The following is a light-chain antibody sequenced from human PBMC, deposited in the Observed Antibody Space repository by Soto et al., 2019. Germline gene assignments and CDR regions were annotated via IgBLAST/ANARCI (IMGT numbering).Light chain of an antibody. CDR1: SSDVWSYNL. CDR3: CSFARNSPLV. CDR2: EAS. Sequence: QSVLTQPASLSGSPGQSITISCTGSSSDVWSYNLGSWYQQYPGKEPRLLIYEASKRPSGVSDRLSASKSGVTAYLTISGLQAEDEADYYCCSFARNSPLVVGGGTKVTVI. V-gene: IGLV2-23*01. J-gene: IGLJ3*02.